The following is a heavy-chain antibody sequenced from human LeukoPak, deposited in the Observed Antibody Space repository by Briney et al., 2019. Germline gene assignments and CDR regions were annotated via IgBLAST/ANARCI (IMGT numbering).Heavy chain of an antibody. V-gene: IGHV4-4*07. J-gene: IGHJ5*02. Sequence: PSETLSLTCTVSGGSISSYYWSWIRQPAGKGLEYIGRIYTSGSTNYNPSLKSRVTMSVDTSKNQFSLKLSSVTAADTAVYYCAGLGASGNGYLSWFDPWGQGTLVTVSS. CDR3: AGLGASGNGYLSWFDP. D-gene: IGHD3-22*01. CDR1: GGSISSYY. CDR2: IYTSGST.